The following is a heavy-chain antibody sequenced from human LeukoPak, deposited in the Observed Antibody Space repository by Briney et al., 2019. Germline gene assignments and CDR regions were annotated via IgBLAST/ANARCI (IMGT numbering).Heavy chain of an antibody. CDR1: GGSFSGYY. Sequence: SETLSLTCAVYGGSFSGYYWSWIRQPPGKGLEWIGEINHSGSTNYNPSLKSRVTISVDTSKNQFSLKLSSVTAADTAVYYCARGPHLFDYWGQGTLVTVSS. CDR2: INHSGST. J-gene: IGHJ4*02. CDR3: ARGPHLFDY. V-gene: IGHV4-34*01.